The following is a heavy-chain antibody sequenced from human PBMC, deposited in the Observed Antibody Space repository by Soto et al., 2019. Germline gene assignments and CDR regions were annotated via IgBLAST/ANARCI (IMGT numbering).Heavy chain of an antibody. D-gene: IGHD2-2*01. Sequence: QVQLAQSGAEVKKPGASVRVSCKASGYTFTTYGISWVRQAPGQGLEWMGWINTYTGHTNYAQRLQGRVTVTKDTSTSTAYMELRSLRSDDTAVYYCAREYCRFTSCYWADYWGQGTLVTVSS. CDR3: AREYCRFTSCYWADY. CDR1: GYTFTTYG. J-gene: IGHJ4*02. V-gene: IGHV1-18*01. CDR2: INTYTGHT.